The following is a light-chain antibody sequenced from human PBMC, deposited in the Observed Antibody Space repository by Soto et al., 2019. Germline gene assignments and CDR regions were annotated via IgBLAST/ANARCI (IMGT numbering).Light chain of an antibody. CDR1: QGISNY. Sequence: DIQMTQSPSSVSASVRDRVTITCRASQGISNYLAWYQQKPGKVPKLLIYAASILQSGVPSRFSGSGSGTDSTLTISSLQPEDVATYYCQEYNSAPWTFGQGTKVDIK. CDR2: AAS. CDR3: QEYNSAPWT. V-gene: IGKV1-27*01. J-gene: IGKJ1*01.